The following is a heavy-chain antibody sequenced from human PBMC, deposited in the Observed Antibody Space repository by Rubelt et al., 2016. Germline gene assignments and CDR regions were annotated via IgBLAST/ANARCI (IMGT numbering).Heavy chain of an antibody. CDR3: ARFPRSGYGNY. CDR2: A. V-gene: IGHV1-69*01. Sequence: ANYAQKFQGRVTITADESTSTAYMELSSLRSEDTAVYYCARFPRSGYGNYWSQGTLVTVSS. D-gene: IGHD5-12*01. J-gene: IGHJ4*02.